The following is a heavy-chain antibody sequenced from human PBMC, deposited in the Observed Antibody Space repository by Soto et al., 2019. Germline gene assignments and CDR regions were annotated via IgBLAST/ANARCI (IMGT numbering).Heavy chain of an antibody. CDR2: IFYSGTT. V-gene: IGHV4-59*01. D-gene: IGHD6-19*01. CDR1: GGSIRSYC. Sequence: PLETLSLTCTVSGGSIRSYCWSWIRQPTGKGLEWIGYIFYSGTTIYNPSLRSRVTMSLDTSNNQVSLHLRSVTAADTAVYYCARDPAPLAVAGAHYFDSWGQGTLVTVSS. J-gene: IGHJ4*02. CDR3: ARDPAPLAVAGAHYFDS.